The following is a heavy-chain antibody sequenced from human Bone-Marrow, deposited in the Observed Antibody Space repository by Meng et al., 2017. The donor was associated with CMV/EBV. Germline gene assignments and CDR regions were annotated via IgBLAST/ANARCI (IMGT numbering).Heavy chain of an antibody. CDR2: IKQDGSEK. CDR1: GFTFSSYW. V-gene: IGHV3-7*01. CDR3: ARGWELLFPHFAD. Sequence: GESLKISCAASGFTFSSYWMSWVRQAPGKGLEWVANIKQDGSEKYYVDSVKGRFTISRDNAKNSLYLQMNSLRAEDTAVYYCARGWELLFPHFADWGQGTLVTVSS. J-gene: IGHJ4*02. D-gene: IGHD1-26*01.